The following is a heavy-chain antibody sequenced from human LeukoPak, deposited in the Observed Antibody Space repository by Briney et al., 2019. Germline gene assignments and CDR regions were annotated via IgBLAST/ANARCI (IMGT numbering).Heavy chain of an antibody. CDR1: GGSISTGSYY. CDR3: ARVGGSYSGVYY. J-gene: IGHJ4*02. V-gene: IGHV4-61*02. Sequence: SQTLSLTCTVSGGSISTGSYYWSWIRQPAGKELQWIGRIFTSGSTNYNPSLKSRVTISVDTSKNQFSLKLSSVTAADTAVYYCARVGGSYSGVYYWGQGTLVTVSS. D-gene: IGHD1-26*01. CDR2: IFTSGST.